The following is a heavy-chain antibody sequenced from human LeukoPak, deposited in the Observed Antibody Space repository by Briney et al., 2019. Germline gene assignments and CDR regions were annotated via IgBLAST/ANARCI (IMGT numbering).Heavy chain of an antibody. J-gene: IGHJ3*02. CDR1: GGSISSYY. V-gene: IGHV4-34*01. Sequence: SETLSLTCTVSGGSISSYYWSWIRQPAGKGLEWIGEINHSGSANYNPSLKSRVTISVDTSKNQFSLKLSSVTAADTAVYYCARGTYDYVWGSYPYRDAFDIWGQGTMVTVSS. D-gene: IGHD3-16*02. CDR3: ARGTYDYVWGSYPYRDAFDI. CDR2: INHSGSA.